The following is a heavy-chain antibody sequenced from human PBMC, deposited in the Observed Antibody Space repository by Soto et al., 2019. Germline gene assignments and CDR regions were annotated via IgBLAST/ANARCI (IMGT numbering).Heavy chain of an antibody. J-gene: IGHJ1*01. Sequence: ASVKVSCKASGYIFTGYYLYWVRQAPGQGLEWMGRIDPDSGGTDYAEKFQGRVTMTRDTAIDTAYMEVSRLTSDDTAVYFCARGPLEWGQGTLVTVSS. CDR1: GYIFTGYY. V-gene: IGHV1-2*02. CDR2: IDPDSGGT. CDR3: ARGPLE.